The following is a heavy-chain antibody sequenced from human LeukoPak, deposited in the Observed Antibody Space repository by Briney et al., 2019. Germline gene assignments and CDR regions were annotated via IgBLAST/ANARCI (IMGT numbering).Heavy chain of an antibody. Sequence: PSETLSLTCTVSGGSISSGFYYWSWIRQPAGKGLEWIGRIYTSGSTNYNPSLNSRVTISVDTSKNQFSLKLTSVTAADTAVYYCARAVGVWVPAAKAQLHWFDPWGQGTLVTVSP. D-gene: IGHD2-2*01. CDR1: GGSISSGFYY. V-gene: IGHV4-61*02. CDR3: ARAVGVWVPAAKAQLHWFDP. CDR2: IYTSGST. J-gene: IGHJ5*02.